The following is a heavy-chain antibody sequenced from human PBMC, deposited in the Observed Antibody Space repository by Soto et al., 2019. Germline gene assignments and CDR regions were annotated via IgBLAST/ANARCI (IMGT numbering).Heavy chain of an antibody. CDR3: ARDLHCSSTSCYEAGWFDP. V-gene: IGHV4-31*03. CDR2: IYYSGST. CDR1: GGSISSGGYY. J-gene: IGHJ5*02. Sequence: SETLSLTCTVSGGSISSGGYYWSWIRQHPGKGLEWIGYIYYSGSTYYNPSLKSRVTISVDTSKNQFSLKLSSVTAADTAVYYCARDLHCSSTSCYEAGWFDPWGQGTLVTVSS. D-gene: IGHD2-2*01.